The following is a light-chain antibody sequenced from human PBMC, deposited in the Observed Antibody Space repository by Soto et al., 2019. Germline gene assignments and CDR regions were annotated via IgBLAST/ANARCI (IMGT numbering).Light chain of an antibody. Sequence: EIVMTQSPATLSVSPVALVTLSRRASESVRSKVAWYQQKPGQAPRLLIYGASSRPTGIPDRFSGSGSGTDFTLTISRLEPEDFAVYYCKQYGSSSNFGQGTRLEIK. CDR3: KQYGSSSN. J-gene: IGKJ5*01. V-gene: IGKV3-20*01. CDR2: GAS. CDR1: ESVRSK.